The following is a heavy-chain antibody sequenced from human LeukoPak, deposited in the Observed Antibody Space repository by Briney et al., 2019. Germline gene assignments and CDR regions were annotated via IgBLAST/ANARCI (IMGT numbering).Heavy chain of an antibody. CDR1: GGSISSGSYY. V-gene: IGHV4-61*02. J-gene: IGHJ4*02. D-gene: IGHD7-27*01. CDR3: ARDHIPHWGSFGD. CDR2: IYTSGST. Sequence: SETLSLTCTVSGGSISSGSYYRSWIRQPAGKGLEWIGRIYTSGSTNYNPSLKSRVTISVDTSKNQFSLKLSSVTAADTAVYYCARDHIPHWGSFGDWGQGTLVTVSS.